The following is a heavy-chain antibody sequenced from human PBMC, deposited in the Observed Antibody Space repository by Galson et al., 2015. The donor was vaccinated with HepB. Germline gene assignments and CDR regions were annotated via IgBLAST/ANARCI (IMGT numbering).Heavy chain of an antibody. D-gene: IGHD1/OR15-1a*01. Sequence: QVLLQESGPGLVKPSETLSLTCTVSGGSMSSSPYYWGWIRQPPGKGLEWIGSIYYSGNTYYNPSLKSRVTISVDTSKTQFSLKLNSLTAADTAVYYCASQQHRGWFDPWGQGTLVTVSS. J-gene: IGHJ5*02. V-gene: IGHV4-39*07. CDR3: ASQQHRGWFDP. CDR1: GGSMSSSPYY. CDR2: IYYSGNT.